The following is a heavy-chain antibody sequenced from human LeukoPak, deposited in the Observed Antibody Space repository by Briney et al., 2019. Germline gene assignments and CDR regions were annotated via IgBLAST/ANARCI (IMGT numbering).Heavy chain of an antibody. CDR1: GGSFSGYY. CDR2: INHSGST. CDR3: ARKIAGFDSSGYYYYYYYMDV. J-gene: IGHJ6*03. V-gene: IGHV4-34*01. Sequence: SETLSLTCAVYGGSFSGYYWSWIRQPPGKGLEWIGEINHSGSTNYNPSLKSRVTISVDTSKNQLSLKLSSVTAADTAVYYCARKIAGFDSSGYYYYYYYMDVWGKGTTVTISS. D-gene: IGHD3-22*01.